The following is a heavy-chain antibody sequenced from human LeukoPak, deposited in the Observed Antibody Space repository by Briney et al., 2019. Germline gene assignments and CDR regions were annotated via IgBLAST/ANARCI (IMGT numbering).Heavy chain of an antibody. V-gene: IGHV1-2*02. D-gene: IGHD4-23*01. CDR1: GYTFTGYY. CDR2: INPNSGGT. CDR3: ARGFYMTTAVHYSDF. Sequence: ASVKVSCKASGYTFTGYYMHWVRQAPGQGLEWMGWINPNSGGTNYAQKLQGRVTMTTDTSTSTAYMELRSLRSDDTAVYYCARGFYMTTAVHYSDFWGQGTLVTVSS. J-gene: IGHJ4*02.